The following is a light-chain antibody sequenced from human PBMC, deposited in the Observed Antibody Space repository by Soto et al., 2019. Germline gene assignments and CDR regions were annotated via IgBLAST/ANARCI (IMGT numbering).Light chain of an antibody. CDR1: QDISHY. V-gene: IGKV1-33*01. J-gene: IGKJ5*01. Sequence: DLQMTQPPSSLSASGGDGVTITCQASQDISHYLNWYQQKPGKALKLLIYDASNLHPGVPSRFRGSGSGTEFSFNITSLQPEDVATYYCQQYDDLPITFGQGTRLEIK. CDR3: QQYDDLPIT. CDR2: DAS.